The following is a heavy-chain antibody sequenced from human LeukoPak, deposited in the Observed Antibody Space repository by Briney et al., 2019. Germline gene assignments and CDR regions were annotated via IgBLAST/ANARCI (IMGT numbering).Heavy chain of an antibody. J-gene: IGHJ4*02. CDR1: GFTFSSYW. D-gene: IGHD1-26*01. CDR3: AIWYSGAYRRFDY. CDR2: IKQDGSEK. Sequence: GGSLRLSCAASGFTFSSYWMGWVRQAPGKGLEWVANIKQDGSEKYYVDSVKGRFTISRDNAKSSLYLQMKSLRVEDTAMYYCAIWYSGAYRRFDYWGQGTLVTVSS. V-gene: IGHV3-7*01.